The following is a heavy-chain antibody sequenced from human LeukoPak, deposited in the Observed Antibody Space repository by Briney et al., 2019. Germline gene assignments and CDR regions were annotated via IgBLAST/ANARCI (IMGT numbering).Heavy chain of an antibody. CDR3: ARDAISSTRWFDP. V-gene: IGHV4-30-4*08. CDR2: IYYSGST. D-gene: IGHD2-2*01. CDR1: GGSISSGDYY. J-gene: IGHJ5*02. Sequence: PSETLSLTCTVSGGSISSGDYYWNWIRQPPGKGLEWIGYIYYSGSTYYNPSLKSRVTISVDTSKNQFSLKLSSVTAADTAVYFCARDAISSTRWFDPWGQGTLVTVSS.